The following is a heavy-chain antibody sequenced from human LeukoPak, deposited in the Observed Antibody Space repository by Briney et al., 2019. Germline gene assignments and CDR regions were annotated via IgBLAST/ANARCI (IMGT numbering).Heavy chain of an antibody. Sequence: SGPTLVKPTQTLTLTCTFSGFSLSTTGVGVAWIRQPPGKALEWLAVHYWNNDKSYSPSLKNRLTITNDTSKNQVVLILTNMDPVDTATYYCAHKGRGSGSYTMWGQGTLVTVSS. CDR2: HYWNNDK. CDR3: AHKGRGSGSYTM. J-gene: IGHJ4*02. CDR1: GFSLSTTGVG. D-gene: IGHD3-10*01. V-gene: IGHV2-5*01.